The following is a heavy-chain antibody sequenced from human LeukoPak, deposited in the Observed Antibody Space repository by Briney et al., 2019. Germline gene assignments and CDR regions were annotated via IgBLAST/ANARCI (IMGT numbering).Heavy chain of an antibody. J-gene: IGHJ6*02. CDR1: GFTFSSYA. V-gene: IGHV3-30-3*01. CDR3: AREGITIFGVVIPNYYGMDV. D-gene: IGHD3-3*01. Sequence: PGGSLRLSCAASGFTFSSYAMHWVRQAPGKGLEWVAVISYDGSNKYYADSVKGRFTISRDNSKNTLYLQMNSLRAEDTAVYYCAREGITIFGVVIPNYYGMDVWGQGTTVTVSS. CDR2: ISYDGSNK.